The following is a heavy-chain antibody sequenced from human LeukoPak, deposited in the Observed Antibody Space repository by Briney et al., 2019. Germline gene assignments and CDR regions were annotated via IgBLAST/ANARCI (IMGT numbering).Heavy chain of an antibody. V-gene: IGHV4-59*01. D-gene: IGHD3-10*01. CDR2: IYYSGST. CDR1: GGSISSYY. J-gene: IGHJ4*02. Sequence: SETLSLTCTVSGGSISSYYWSWIRQPPGKGLEWIGYIYYSGSTNYNPSLKSRVTISVDTSKNQFSLKLSSVTAADTAVYYCAREGLWFGELLSRYLDYWGQGTLVTISS. CDR3: AREGLWFGELLSRYLDY.